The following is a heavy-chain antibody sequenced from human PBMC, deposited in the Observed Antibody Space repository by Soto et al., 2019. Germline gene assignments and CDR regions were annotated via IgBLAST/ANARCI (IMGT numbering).Heavy chain of an antibody. CDR1: GFTFSDSY. V-gene: IGHV3-11*01. CDR3: ARVSWREKYGMDV. J-gene: IGHJ6*04. Sequence: GGSLRLSCAASGFTFSDSYMSWIRQAPGKGLEWISYITFSGNTVYYADSLKGRFTISRDNAKNSLYLQMNRLRAEDTAVYYCARVSWREKYGMDVWGKGTTVT. CDR2: ITFSGNTV.